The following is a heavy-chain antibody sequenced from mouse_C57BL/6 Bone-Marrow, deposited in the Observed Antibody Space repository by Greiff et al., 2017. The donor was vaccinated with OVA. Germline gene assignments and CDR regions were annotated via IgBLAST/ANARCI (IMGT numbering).Heavy chain of an antibody. Sequence: VQLQQPGAELVMPGASVKLSCKASGYTFTSYWMHWVKQRPGQGLEWIGEIDPSDSYTNYNQKFKGKSTLTVDKSSSTAYMQLSSLTSEDSAVYYCARLNEGFAYWGRGTLVTVSA. CDR3: ARLNEGFAY. J-gene: IGHJ3*01. V-gene: IGHV1-69*01. CDR2: IDPSDSYT. CDR1: GYTFTSYW.